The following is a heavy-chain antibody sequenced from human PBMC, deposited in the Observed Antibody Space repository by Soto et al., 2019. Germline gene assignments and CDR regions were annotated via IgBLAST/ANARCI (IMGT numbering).Heavy chain of an antibody. CDR1: GVTFRGYA. Sequence: VGSLRLSCAGSGVTFRGYAVHWVRQTPGKGLEWVTVISDDGSKTYYADSVEGRFSVSRDDSTNMVFLQMSSLRSEDTAVYHCARAYQLTYYFDDWGPGTPVTISS. D-gene: IGHD3-9*01. J-gene: IGHJ4*02. V-gene: IGHV3-30*14. CDR3: ARAYQLTYYFDD. CDR2: ISDDGSKT.